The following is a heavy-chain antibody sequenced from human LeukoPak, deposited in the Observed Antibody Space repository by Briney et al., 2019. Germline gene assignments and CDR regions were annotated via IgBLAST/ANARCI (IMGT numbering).Heavy chain of an antibody. V-gene: IGHV1-2*02. CDR2: INPNSGGT. Sequence: ASVKVSCKASGYTFTGYYMHWVRQAPGQGLEWMGWINPNSGGTNYAQKFQGRVTMTRDVSTSTVYMELSSLRSEDTAVYYCAREPPRGSSIDYWGQGTLVTVSS. CDR1: GYTFTGYY. J-gene: IGHJ4*02. D-gene: IGHD1-14*01. CDR3: AREPPRGSSIDY.